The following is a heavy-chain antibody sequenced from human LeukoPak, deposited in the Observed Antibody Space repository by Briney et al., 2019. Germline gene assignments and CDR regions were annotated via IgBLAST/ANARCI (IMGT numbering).Heavy chain of an antibody. CDR2: IYYSGST. CDR3: ARGLDYYDSSGYYHHYFDY. Sequence: PSETLSLTCTVSGGSISSYYWGWIRQPPGKGLEWIGYIYYSGSTNYNPSLKSRVTISVDTSKNQFSLKLSSVTAADTAVYYCARGLDYYDSSGYYHHYFDYWGQGTLVTVSS. D-gene: IGHD3-22*01. J-gene: IGHJ4*02. V-gene: IGHV4-59*01. CDR1: GGSISSYY.